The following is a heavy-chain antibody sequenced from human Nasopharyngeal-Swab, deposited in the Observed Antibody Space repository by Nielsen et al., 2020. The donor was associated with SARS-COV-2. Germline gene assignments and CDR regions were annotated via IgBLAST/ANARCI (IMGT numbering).Heavy chain of an antibody. J-gene: IGHJ5*02. CDR1: GGSISSYY. CDR2: IYYNGST. V-gene: IGHV4-59*12. Sequence: SETLSLTCKVAGGSISSYYWSWIRQPPGKGLEWIGYIYYNGSTNYNPSLKSRVSISVDTSKNQFSLKLSSVTAADTAVYWCASRGIAAAVLGWFDPWGQGTLVTVSS. D-gene: IGHD6-13*01. CDR3: ASRGIAAAVLGWFDP.